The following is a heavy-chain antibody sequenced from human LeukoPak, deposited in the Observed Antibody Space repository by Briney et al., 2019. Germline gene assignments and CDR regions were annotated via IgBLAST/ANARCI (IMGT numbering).Heavy chain of an antibody. J-gene: IGHJ4*02. CDR2: IKQDGSEK. CDR3: ARRIAVAGWYYFDY. Sequence: GGSLRLYXAASGFTFSSYWMSWVRQAPGKGLEWVANIKQDGSEKYYVDSVKGRFTVSRDNAKNSLYLQMNSLRAEDTAVYYCARRIAVAGWYYFDYWGQGTLVTASS. CDR1: GFTFSSYW. V-gene: IGHV3-7*01. D-gene: IGHD6-19*01.